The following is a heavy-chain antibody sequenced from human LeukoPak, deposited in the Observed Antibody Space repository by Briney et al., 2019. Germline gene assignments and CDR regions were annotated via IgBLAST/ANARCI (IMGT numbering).Heavy chain of an antibody. CDR1: GFTFSSYA. Sequence: GGSLRLSCAASGFTFSSYAMNWVRQAPGKGLEWVSAINPSGGGTYYADSVKGRFTISRDNFKTTLSLQMNSLRAEDTAVYYCASRGYCSGGSCPPAYWGQGTLVTVSS. V-gene: IGHV3-23*01. CDR2: INPSGGGT. J-gene: IGHJ4*02. D-gene: IGHD2-15*01. CDR3: ASRGYCSGGSCPPAY.